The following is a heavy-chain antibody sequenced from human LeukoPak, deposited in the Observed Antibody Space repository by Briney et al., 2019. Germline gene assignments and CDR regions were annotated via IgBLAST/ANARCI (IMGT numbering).Heavy chain of an antibody. CDR2: IKQDGSVK. Sequence: GGSLRLSCAASGSTFSSYWMSWVRQAPGKGLEWVANIKQDGSVKFYVDSVKGRFTISRDNTKNSLYLQMNSLRVEDTAVYYCARSVDVADYWGQGTLVTVSS. CDR3: ARSVDVADY. D-gene: IGHD3-16*01. V-gene: IGHV3-7*01. CDR1: GSTFSSYW. J-gene: IGHJ4*02.